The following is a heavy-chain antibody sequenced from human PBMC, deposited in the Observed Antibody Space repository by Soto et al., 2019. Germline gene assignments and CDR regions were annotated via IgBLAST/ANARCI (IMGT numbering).Heavy chain of an antibody. J-gene: IGHJ4*02. CDR1: GFTFSTYW. CDR3: AGGTGWVFNS. D-gene: IGHD6-19*01. V-gene: IGHV3-7*05. Sequence: EVHLVESGGVFVQPGGSLRLSCAASGFTFSTYWMTWVRRAPGKGLEWVAIIKQDGSVKYYAVSVKGRFSVSRDNPKNLVYLQMDSLRGDDAAVYYCAGGTGWVFNSWGQGTLVTVSS. CDR2: IKQDGSVK.